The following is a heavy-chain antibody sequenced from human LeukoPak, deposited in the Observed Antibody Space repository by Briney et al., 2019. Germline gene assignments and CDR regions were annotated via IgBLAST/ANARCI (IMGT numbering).Heavy chain of an antibody. CDR3: ARRGYSYGYGFDY. CDR1: GYSFTNYW. CDR2: IYPGDSDT. Sequence: GESLKISCKGSGYSFTNYWIGWVRQLPGKGLELMGIIYPGDSDTRYSPSFQGQVTISADKSISTAYLQWSSLKASDTAIYYCARRGYSYGYGFDYWGQGTLVTVSS. D-gene: IGHD5-18*01. V-gene: IGHV5-51*01. J-gene: IGHJ4*02.